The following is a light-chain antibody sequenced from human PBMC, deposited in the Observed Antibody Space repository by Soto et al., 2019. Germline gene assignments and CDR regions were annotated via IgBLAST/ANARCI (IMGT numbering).Light chain of an antibody. J-gene: IGKJ5*01. CDR3: QQYGSSPIT. Sequence: EIVLTQSPGTLSLSPWQGATLSCRASQSVSSNLAWYQQKPGQAPRLLISGASSRATGIPDRFSGSGSGTDFTLTISRLEPEDFALYYCQQYGSSPITFGQGTRLEIK. CDR2: GAS. V-gene: IGKV3-20*01. CDR1: QSVSSN.